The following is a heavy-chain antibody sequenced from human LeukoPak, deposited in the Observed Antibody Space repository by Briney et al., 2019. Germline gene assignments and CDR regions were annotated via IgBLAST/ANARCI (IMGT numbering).Heavy chain of an antibody. CDR1: GFTFSSHG. CDR3: ARDLGSAAAGTVDY. Sequence: PGGSLRLSCAASGFTFSSHGMHWVRQAPGKGLEWVAVIWYDGSNKYYADSVKGRFTISRDNSKNTLYLQMNSLRAEDTAVYYCARDLGSAAAGTVDYWGQGTLVTVSS. D-gene: IGHD6-13*01. J-gene: IGHJ4*02. CDR2: IWYDGSNK. V-gene: IGHV3-33*01.